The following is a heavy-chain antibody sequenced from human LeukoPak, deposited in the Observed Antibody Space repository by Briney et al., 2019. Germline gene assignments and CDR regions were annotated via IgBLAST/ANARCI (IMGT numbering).Heavy chain of an antibody. CDR1: GGSISSDDYY. J-gene: IGHJ5*02. D-gene: IGHD6-13*01. Sequence: SETLSLTCTVSGGSISSDDYYWSWLHQPPGKGLEWIGYIYYSGSTYYNPSLTSRVIISVDTYKNQFTLQLSSVTAADTAVYYCARVDLYSSSWRASNWFDPWGQGTLVTVSS. V-gene: IGHV4-30-4*01. CDR2: IYYSGST. CDR3: ARVDLYSSSWRASNWFDP.